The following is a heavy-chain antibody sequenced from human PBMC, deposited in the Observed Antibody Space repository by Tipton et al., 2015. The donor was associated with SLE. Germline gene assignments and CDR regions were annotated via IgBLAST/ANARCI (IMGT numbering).Heavy chain of an antibody. D-gene: IGHD3-22*01. CDR3: AKSPGFYDSRDYPLYYFDY. Sequence: GSLRLSCAASGFTFSSYAMSWVRQAPGKGLEWVSGISGTGDSTYYADSVKGRFTISRDNSKNTVYLQMNSLRAEDTAVYYCAKSPGFYDSRDYPLYYFDYWGQGTLVTVSS. CDR2: ISGTGDST. CDR1: GFTFSSYA. J-gene: IGHJ4*02. V-gene: IGHV3-23*01.